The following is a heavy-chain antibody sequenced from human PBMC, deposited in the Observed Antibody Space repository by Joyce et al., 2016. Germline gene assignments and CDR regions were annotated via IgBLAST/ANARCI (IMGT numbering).Heavy chain of an antibody. CDR1: GFTFNSFA. CDR2: ISHDAERQ. V-gene: IGHV3-30*18. J-gene: IGHJ1*01. CDR3: AKGALADQLLPPADL. Sequence: QFQLVESGGRVVQPGRSLRLSCRAPGFTFNSFAMHWVRQGPGKGLEWVAVISHDAERQFYGESSKGRFTISRDNYKNTLDLQMNSLRVEDTAVYYCAKGALADQLLPPADLWGQGTLVTVSS. D-gene: IGHD1-1*01.